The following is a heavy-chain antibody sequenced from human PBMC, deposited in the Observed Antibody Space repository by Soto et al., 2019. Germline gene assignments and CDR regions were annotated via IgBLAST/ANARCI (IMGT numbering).Heavy chain of an antibody. D-gene: IGHD2-21*02. V-gene: IGHV3-30-3*01. CDR3: AKAVHCGDTRCYYDY. CDR2: ISYEGSST. CDR1: GCPFSSYA. J-gene: IGHJ4*02. Sequence: GGSLRLSCASSGCPFSSYAMHWVRQAPGKGLEWVAVISYEGSSTYYADSVEGRFTISRDNSKNTLFLHMNSLRAEDTAVYYCAKAVHCGDTRCYYDYWGQGTLVTVSS.